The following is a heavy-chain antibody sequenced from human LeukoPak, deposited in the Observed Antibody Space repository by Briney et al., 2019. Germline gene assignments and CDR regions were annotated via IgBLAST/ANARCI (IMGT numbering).Heavy chain of an antibody. J-gene: IGHJ4*02. CDR2: IYYSGST. CDR3: ATSSPYYFDY. Sequence: SETLSLTCTVSGGSISSYYWSWIRQPPGKGLEWIGYIYYSGSTNYNPSLKSRVTTSVDTSKNQFSLKLSSVTAADTAVYYCATSSPYYFDYWGQGTLVTVSS. V-gene: IGHV4-59*01. CDR1: GGSISSYY.